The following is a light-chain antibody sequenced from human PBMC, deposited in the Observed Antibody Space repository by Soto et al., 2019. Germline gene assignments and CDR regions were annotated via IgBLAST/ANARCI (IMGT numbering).Light chain of an antibody. CDR3: AAWDGSLNVVL. Sequence: QSVLTQPPSASGTPGQRVTISCSGSYSNIGTNTVNWYQQLPGAAPKLLIYNESQRPSGVPDRFSGSKPGTSASLAIGGLQSEDAVDYYCAAWDGSLNVVLFGGGTQLTVL. CDR2: NES. V-gene: IGLV1-44*01. J-gene: IGLJ3*02. CDR1: YSNIGTNT.